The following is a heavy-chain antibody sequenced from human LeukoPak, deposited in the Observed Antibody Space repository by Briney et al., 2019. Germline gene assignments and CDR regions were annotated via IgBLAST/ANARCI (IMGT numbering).Heavy chain of an antibody. J-gene: IGHJ5*02. V-gene: IGHV3-11*06. Sequence: GGSLRLSCAASGFTFSDYYMSWIRQAPGKGLEWVSYISSSSSYTNYADSVKGRFTISRDNAKNSLYLQMNSLRAEDTAVYYCARDQSSSWYVAWFDPWGQGTLVTVSS. CDR1: GFTFSDYY. D-gene: IGHD6-13*01. CDR3: ARDQSSSWYVAWFDP. CDR2: ISSSSSYT.